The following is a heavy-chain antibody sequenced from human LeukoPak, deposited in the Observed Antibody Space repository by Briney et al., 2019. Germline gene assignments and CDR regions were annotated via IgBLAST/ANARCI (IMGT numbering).Heavy chain of an antibody. CDR2: INSDGSTT. V-gene: IGHV3-74*01. Sequence: GGSLRLSCAASGFTFSSYNMHWVRQAPGKGLVWVSRINSDGSTTSYADSVKGRFTISRDNAKNTLYLQMNSLRAEDTAVYYCARVGTTSNFYYYYGMDVWGQGTTVTVSS. D-gene: IGHD2/OR15-2a*01. J-gene: IGHJ6*02. CDR3: ARVGTTSNFYYYYGMDV. CDR1: GFTFSSYN.